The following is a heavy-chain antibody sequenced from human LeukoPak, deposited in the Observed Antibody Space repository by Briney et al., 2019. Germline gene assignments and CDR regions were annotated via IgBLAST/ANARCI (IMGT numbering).Heavy chain of an antibody. D-gene: IGHD6-19*01. CDR2: INHSGST. CDR3: ARGALAVAGGTSVWYFDL. V-gene: IGHV4-34*01. Sequence: SETLSLTCAVYGGSFSGYYWSWIRQPPGKGLEWIGEINHSGSTNYNPSLKSRVTISVDTSKNQFSLKLSSVTAADTAVYYCARGALAVAGGTSVWYFDLWGRGTLVTVSS. CDR1: GGSFSGYY. J-gene: IGHJ2*01.